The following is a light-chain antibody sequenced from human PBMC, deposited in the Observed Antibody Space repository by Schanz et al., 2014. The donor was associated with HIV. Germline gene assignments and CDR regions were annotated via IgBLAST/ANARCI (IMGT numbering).Light chain of an antibody. Sequence: EIVLTQSPGSLSLSPGGRATLSCGASQRLSSSYLAWYQQKRDQPPRLVIYATSTRAAGIPDRFSGTGSGTDFTLTISSLEPDDFAVYYCQQYSGSPPWTFGQGTKVEIK. V-gene: IGKV3-20*01. CDR2: ATS. CDR1: QRLSSSY. J-gene: IGKJ1*01. CDR3: QQYSGSPPWT.